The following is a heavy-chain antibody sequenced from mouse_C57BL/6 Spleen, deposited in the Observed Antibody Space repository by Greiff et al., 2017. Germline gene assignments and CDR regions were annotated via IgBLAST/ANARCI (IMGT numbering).Heavy chain of an antibody. CDR3: SRSEGNFYY. J-gene: IGHJ2*01. CDR1: GYTFTSYW. Sequence: VQLQQPGAELVKPGASVKLSCKASGYTFTSYWMHRVKQRPGQGLEWIGMIHPNSGSTNYNEKFKSKATLTVDKSSSPAYMQLSSLTSEDSAVYYYSRSEGNFYYWGQGTTLTVSS. V-gene: IGHV1-64*01. CDR2: IHPNSGST.